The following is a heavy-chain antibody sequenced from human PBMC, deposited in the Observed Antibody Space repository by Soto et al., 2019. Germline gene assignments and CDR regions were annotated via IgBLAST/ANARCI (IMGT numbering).Heavy chain of an antibody. V-gene: IGHV2-5*01. CDR2: IYWNDDK. CDR3: AHRGYGDYPRYNRFHP. J-gene: IGHJ5*02. CDR1: GFSLSTGGLG. Sequence: QITLKESGPTLVKPTQTLTLTCTFSGFSLSTGGLGVGWIRQPPGKALEWLALIYWNDDKLYNPSLNSRLTITKDTSKSQVVLTMTNIDPVDTATYYCAHRGYGDYPRYNRFHPWGQGTLVTDSS. D-gene: IGHD4-17*01.